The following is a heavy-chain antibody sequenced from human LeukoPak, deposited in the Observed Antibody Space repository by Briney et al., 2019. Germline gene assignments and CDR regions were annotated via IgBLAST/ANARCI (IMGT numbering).Heavy chain of an antibody. J-gene: IGHJ4*02. CDR2: IIPIYGTA. CDR1: GGSFNNYA. D-gene: IGHD2-15*01. Sequence: GSSVKVSCKATGGSFNNYAISWLRQAPGQGLEWMGGIIPIYGTANYAQRFQARVTITADRSTSTAYMELSSLRFEDTAMYYCARAFFSFDVSFHFDYWGQGTLVTVSS. CDR3: ARAFFSFDVSFHFDY. V-gene: IGHV1-69*06.